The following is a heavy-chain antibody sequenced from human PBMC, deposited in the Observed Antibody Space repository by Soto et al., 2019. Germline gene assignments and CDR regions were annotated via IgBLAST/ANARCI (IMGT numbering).Heavy chain of an antibody. CDR3: ARELAEAARSLDF. J-gene: IGHJ4*02. Sequence: SSETLSLTCTVSGGSFSSYYWSWIRQPAGKGPEWIGRIYTSGITNYNPSLKSRVTMSVDTSSEQFSLNMTSVTAADTAVYFCARELAEAARSLDFWGLGTLVTVSS. CDR2: IYTSGIT. D-gene: IGHD6-6*01. V-gene: IGHV4-4*07. CDR1: GGSFSSYY.